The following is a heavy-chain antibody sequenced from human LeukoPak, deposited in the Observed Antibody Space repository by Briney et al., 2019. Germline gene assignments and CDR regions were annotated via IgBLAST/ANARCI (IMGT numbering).Heavy chain of an antibody. V-gene: IGHV3-9*01. J-gene: IGHJ6*03. CDR1: GFTFDDYA. CDR2: ISWNSGSI. CDR3: AREVAVADDYYYYYYMDV. D-gene: IGHD6-19*01. Sequence: GRSLRLSCAASGFTFDDYAMHWVRQAPGKGLEWVSGISWNSGSIVYADSVKGRFTISRDNAKNSLYLQMNSLRAEDTAVYYCAREVAVADDYYYYYYMDVWGKGTTVTVSS.